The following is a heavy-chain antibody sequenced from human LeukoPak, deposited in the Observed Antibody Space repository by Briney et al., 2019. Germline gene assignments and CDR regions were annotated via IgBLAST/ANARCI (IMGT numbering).Heavy chain of an antibody. Sequence: GGSLRLSCAASGFTFSSYSMNWVRQAPGKGLEWVSSISSSSSYIYYADSVKGRFTISRDNAKNSLYLQMNSLRAEDTAVYYCARYFGEGGRLDYWGQGTLVTVSS. J-gene: IGHJ4*02. CDR1: GFTFSSYS. CDR2: ISSSSSYI. D-gene: IGHD3-16*01. V-gene: IGHV3-21*01. CDR3: ARYFGEGGRLDY.